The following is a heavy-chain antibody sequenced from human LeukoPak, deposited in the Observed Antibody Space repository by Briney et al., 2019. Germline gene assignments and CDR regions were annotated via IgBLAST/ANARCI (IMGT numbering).Heavy chain of an antibody. CDR3: ARTHGNSSHGYFVNY. Sequence: GESLKISCKGSGYSFTTYWIGWVRQMPGKGLEWMGIIYPGDSDTRYSPSFQGQITISADKSINTAYLQWSSLKASDTAIYYCARTHGNSSHGYFVNYWGQGTLVTVSS. CDR2: IYPGDSDT. D-gene: IGHD6-6*01. CDR1: GYSFTTYW. V-gene: IGHV5-51*06. J-gene: IGHJ4*02.